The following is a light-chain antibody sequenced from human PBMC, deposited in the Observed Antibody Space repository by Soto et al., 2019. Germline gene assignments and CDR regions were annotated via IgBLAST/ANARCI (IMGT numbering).Light chain of an antibody. Sequence: DIQMTQSPSTLSASVGARVTITCRASQSISSWLAWYQQKPGRAPKILIYKASSLESGVPSRFSGSGSGTEFTVTISSLQPDDFATYYCQQYNSQWTFGQGTKVEFK. CDR2: KAS. CDR3: QQYNSQWT. J-gene: IGKJ1*01. V-gene: IGKV1-5*03. CDR1: QSISSW.